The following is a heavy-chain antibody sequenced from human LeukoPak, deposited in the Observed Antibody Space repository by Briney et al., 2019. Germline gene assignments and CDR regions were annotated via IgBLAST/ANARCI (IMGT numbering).Heavy chain of an antibody. Sequence: PGGSLRRSCAASGFTFDDYGMSWVRQAPGKGLEWVSGINWNGGSTGYADSVKGRFTISRDNAKNSLYLQMNSLRAEDTALYYCARSDYDSSGYYRTHFQHWGQGTLVTVSS. D-gene: IGHD3-22*01. CDR3: ARSDYDSSGYYRTHFQH. CDR1: GFTFDDYG. J-gene: IGHJ1*01. V-gene: IGHV3-20*04. CDR2: INWNGGST.